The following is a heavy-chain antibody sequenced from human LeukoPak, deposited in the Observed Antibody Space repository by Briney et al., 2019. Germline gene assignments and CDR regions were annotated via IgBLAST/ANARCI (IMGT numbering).Heavy chain of an antibody. V-gene: IGHV1-46*01. Sequence: ASVKVSCKASGYTFTSYYMHWVRQAPGQGLEWMGIINPSGGSTSYAQKFQGRVTMTRDTSTSTVYMELSSLRSEDTAVYYCARAMWIQLWSDAFDIWGQGTMVTVSS. CDR3: ARAMWIQLWSDAFDI. CDR1: GYTFTSYY. D-gene: IGHD5-18*01. CDR2: INPSGGST. J-gene: IGHJ3*02.